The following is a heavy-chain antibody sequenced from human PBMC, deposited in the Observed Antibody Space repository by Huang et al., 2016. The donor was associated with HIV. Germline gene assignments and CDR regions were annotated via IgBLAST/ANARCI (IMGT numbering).Heavy chain of an antibody. V-gene: IGHV3-7*01. CDR3: ASQPGP. CDR1: GFTFSNYW. CDR2: IKQGGSET. J-gene: IGHJ5*02. Sequence: EVQLVESGGGLVEPGGSLGLSCAASGFTFSNYWMGWVRQDPGKGLEWVANIKQGGSETYDVDSVKGRFTISRDNAKNSLYLQMNSLRAEDTAVYYCASQPGPWGQGTLVTVSS.